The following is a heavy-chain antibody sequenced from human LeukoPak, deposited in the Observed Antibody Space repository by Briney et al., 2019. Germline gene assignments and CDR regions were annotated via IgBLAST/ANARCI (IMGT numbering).Heavy chain of an antibody. CDR3: STAKFDN. CDR1: GFPLSSCS. CDR2: INIDGITV. Sequence: PVGSLRLSCAASGFPLSSCSINWVRQAPGKGLEWVSYINIDGITVTNADSVKGRFTISRDNAKNSLYLQMNSLRAEDTAVFYCSTAKFDNWGQGTLVTVT. V-gene: IGHV3-48*01. J-gene: IGHJ4*02.